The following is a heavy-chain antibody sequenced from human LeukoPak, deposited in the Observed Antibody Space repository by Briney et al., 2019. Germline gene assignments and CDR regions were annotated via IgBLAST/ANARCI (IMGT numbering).Heavy chain of an antibody. D-gene: IGHD3-16*01. CDR1: GFTLSPYW. Sequence: PGGSLRLSCAASGFTLSPYWMHWVRQAPGKGLEWVSGINWNGGSTGYADSVKGRFTISRDNAKNPLYLQMNSLRAEDTALYYCARALVTLGGLDYWGQGTLVTVSS. V-gene: IGHV3-20*04. CDR3: ARALVTLGGLDY. CDR2: INWNGGST. J-gene: IGHJ4*02.